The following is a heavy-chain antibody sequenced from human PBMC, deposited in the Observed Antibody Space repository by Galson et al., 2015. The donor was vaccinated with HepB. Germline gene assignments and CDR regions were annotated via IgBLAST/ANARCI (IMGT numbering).Heavy chain of an antibody. CDR2: ISYDGSNK. D-gene: IGHD6-19*01. Sequence: SLRLSCAASGFTFSSYAMHWVRQAPGKGLEWVAVISYDGSNKYYADSVKGRFTISRDNSKNTLYLQMNSLRAEDTAVYYCARDMAGSGWYPWGQGTLVTVSS. CDR3: ARDMAGSGWYP. J-gene: IGHJ5*02. CDR1: GFTFSSYA. V-gene: IGHV3-30*04.